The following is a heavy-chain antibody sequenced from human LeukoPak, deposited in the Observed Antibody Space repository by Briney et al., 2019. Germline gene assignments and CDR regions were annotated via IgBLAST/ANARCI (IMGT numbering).Heavy chain of an antibody. D-gene: IGHD2-15*01. Sequence: SETLSLTCAVYGGSFSGYYWSWIRQPPGKGLEWIGEINHSGSTNYNPSLKSRVTISVDTSKNQFSLKLSSVAAADTAVYYCARDRGIVVVVAAGYYDYWGQGTLVTVSS. CDR2: INHSGST. V-gene: IGHV4-34*01. CDR3: ARDRGIVVVVAAGYYDY. CDR1: GGSFSGYY. J-gene: IGHJ4*02.